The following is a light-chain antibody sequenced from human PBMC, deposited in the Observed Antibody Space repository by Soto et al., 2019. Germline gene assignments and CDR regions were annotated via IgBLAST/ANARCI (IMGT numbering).Light chain of an antibody. CDR1: QSVNSNY. CDR3: QQYDSTPPT. J-gene: IGKJ1*01. CDR2: GAS. Sequence: EIVLTQSPGTLSLSPGDRATLSCRASQSVNSNYLAWYQRKPGQAPRLLIYGASNRATDIPYRFSASGSGTDSTLTITRLEAEDMAVYYCQQYDSTPPTFGQGTKVE. V-gene: IGKV3-20*01.